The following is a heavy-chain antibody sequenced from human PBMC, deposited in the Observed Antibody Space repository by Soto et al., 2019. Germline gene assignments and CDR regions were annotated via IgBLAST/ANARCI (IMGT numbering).Heavy chain of an antibody. Sequence: GASVKVSCKASGGTFSSYAISWVRQAPGQGLEWMGGIIPIFGTANYAQKFQGRVTITADESTSTAYMELSSLRSEDTAVYYCARGEKGWSGYYDYYYGMDFWGQGTTVTVSS. CDR1: GGTFSSYA. V-gene: IGHV1-69*13. D-gene: IGHD3-3*01. CDR2: IIPIFGTA. J-gene: IGHJ6*02. CDR3: ARGEKGWSGYYDYYYGMDF.